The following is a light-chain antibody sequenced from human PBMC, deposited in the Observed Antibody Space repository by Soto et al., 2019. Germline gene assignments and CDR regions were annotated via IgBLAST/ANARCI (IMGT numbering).Light chain of an antibody. Sequence: QSALTQPRSVSGSPGQSVTISCTGTSSDVGGYKYVSWYQQHPGKAPKLMIYDVSKRPSGVPDRFSGSKSGNTASLTISGLQAEDEADYSCCSYAGSYTLVFGGGTQLTVL. CDR2: DVS. J-gene: IGLJ3*02. CDR1: SSDVGGYKY. CDR3: CSYAGSYTLV. V-gene: IGLV2-11*01.